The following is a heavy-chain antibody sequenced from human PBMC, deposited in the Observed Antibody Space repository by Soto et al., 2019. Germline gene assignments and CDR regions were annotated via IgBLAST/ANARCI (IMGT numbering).Heavy chain of an antibody. CDR2: IIPILGIA. J-gene: IGHJ6*02. Sequence: ASVKVSCKASGGTFSSYTISWVRQAPGQGLEWMGRIIPILGIANYAQKFQGRVTITADKSTSTAYMELSSLRSEDTAVYYCARVGIKVSSYYYGMDVWGQGTTVTVS. V-gene: IGHV1-69*02. D-gene: IGHD3-10*01. CDR1: GGTFSSYT. CDR3: ARVGIKVSSYYYGMDV.